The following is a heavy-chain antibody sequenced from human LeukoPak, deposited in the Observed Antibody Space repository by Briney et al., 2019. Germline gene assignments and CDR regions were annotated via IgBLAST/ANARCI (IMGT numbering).Heavy chain of an antibody. CDR1: GASVSSTDYF. CDR2: IYYSGST. J-gene: IGHJ4*02. Sequence: SETLSLTCTVSGASVSSTDYFWSWIRQPPGKGLEWIGYIYYSGSTNYNPSLKSRVTISVDTSKNQFSLKLSSVTAADTAVYYCARGKGSSWRFDYWGQGTLVTVSS. V-gene: IGHV4-61*08. CDR3: ARGKGSSWRFDY. D-gene: IGHD6-13*01.